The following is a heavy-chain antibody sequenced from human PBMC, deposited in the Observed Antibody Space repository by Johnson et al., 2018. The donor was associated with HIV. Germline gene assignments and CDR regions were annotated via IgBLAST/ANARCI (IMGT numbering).Heavy chain of an antibody. CDR1: GFSLSGYD. Sequence: VQLVESGGGMVQPGGSLRLSCAASGFSLSGYDMHWVRQDTGKGLEWVSAIGTAGETYYPGSVKGRFTISRENAKNSLYLQVNSLRAGDTAVYYCARACSAAHCYSAQAFDIWGQGTMVTVSS. V-gene: IGHV3-13*01. J-gene: IGHJ3*02. CDR2: IGTAGET. CDR3: ARACSAAHCYSAQAFDI. D-gene: IGHD2-15*01.